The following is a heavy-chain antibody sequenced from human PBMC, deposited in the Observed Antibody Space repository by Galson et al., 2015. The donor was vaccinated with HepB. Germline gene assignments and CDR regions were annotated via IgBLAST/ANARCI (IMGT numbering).Heavy chain of an antibody. J-gene: IGHJ4*02. D-gene: IGHD3-22*01. CDR1: GFTFSSYG. CDR3: AKEMISSDSSGYYFHY. V-gene: IGHV3-30*18. Sequence: SLRLSCAASGFTFSSYGMHWVRQAPGKGLEWVAVISYDGSNKYYADSVKGRFTISRDNSKNTLYLQMNSLRAEDTAVYYCAKEMISSDSSGYYFHYWGQGTLVTVSS. CDR2: ISYDGSNK.